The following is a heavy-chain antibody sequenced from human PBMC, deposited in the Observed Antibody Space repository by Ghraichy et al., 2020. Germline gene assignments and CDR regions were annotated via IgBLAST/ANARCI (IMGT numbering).Heavy chain of an antibody. CDR2: LWYDGSNT. CDR3: ARDYGGTSNLDLLPDF. Sequence: LSLTCAASGFTFSNYGMHWVRQAPGKGLEWVAILWYDGSNTYYADSVKGRFTISRDNSKNMLYLQMNSLRAEDTAVYYCARDYGGTSNLDLLPDFWGQGTLVTVSS. D-gene: IGHD4-23*01. J-gene: IGHJ4*02. V-gene: IGHV3-33*08. CDR1: GFTFSNYG.